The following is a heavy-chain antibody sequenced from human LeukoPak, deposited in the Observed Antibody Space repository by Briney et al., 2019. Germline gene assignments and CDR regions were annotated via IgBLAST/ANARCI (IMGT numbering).Heavy chain of an antibody. CDR1: RGSIRTSSYY. CDR3: ARRRGGRFYYYMDV. D-gene: IGHD3-3*01. CDR2: IYYSGST. V-gene: IGHV4-39*07. J-gene: IGHJ6*03. Sequence: SETLSLTCTVSRGSIRTSSYYWGWIRQSPGKGLEWIGSIYYSGSTYYNPSLKSRVAISVDTSKNQFSLKLSSVTAADTAVYYCARRRGGRFYYYMDVWGKGTTVTVSS.